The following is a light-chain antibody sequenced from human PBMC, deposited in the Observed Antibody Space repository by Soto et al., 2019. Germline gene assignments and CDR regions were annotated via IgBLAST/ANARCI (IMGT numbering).Light chain of an antibody. Sequence: DIQLTQSPSFLSASVGDRVTISCRASQGISDYLAWYQQKPGKAPKLLIYGASTLQSGVPSRFSGSASGTEFTLPISSLQPEDFATYFCQQFNAYPLTFGGGNKLEIK. J-gene: IGKJ4*01. CDR3: QQFNAYPLT. V-gene: IGKV1-9*01. CDR1: QGISDY. CDR2: GAS.